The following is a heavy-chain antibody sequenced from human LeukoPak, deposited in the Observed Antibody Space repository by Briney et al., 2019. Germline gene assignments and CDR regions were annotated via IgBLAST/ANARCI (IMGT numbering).Heavy chain of an antibody. Sequence: GASVKVSCKASGYTFTGYYMHWVRQAPGQGLEWMGWINPNSGGTNYAQEFQGRVTMTRDTSISTAYMELSRLRSDDTAVYYCASYGYTDAFDIWGQGTMVTVSS. D-gene: IGHD3-16*02. CDR1: GYTFTGYY. J-gene: IGHJ3*02. CDR3: ASYGYTDAFDI. CDR2: INPNSGGT. V-gene: IGHV1-2*02.